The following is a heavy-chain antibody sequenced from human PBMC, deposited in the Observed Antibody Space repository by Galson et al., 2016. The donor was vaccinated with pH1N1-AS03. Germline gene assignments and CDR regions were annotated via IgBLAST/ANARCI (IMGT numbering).Heavy chain of an antibody. CDR2: IYHSGST. Sequence: SETLSLTCAVSGYSISSGYYWGWIRQPPGKGLEWIGSIYHSGSTYYNPSLMSRVTISVDTSKNRFSLKVTSVTAADTAVYYCARAQHLLPGAFAFWGQGTLVTVSS. J-gene: IGHJ4*02. CDR1: GYSISSGYY. CDR3: ARAQHLLPGAFAF. V-gene: IGHV4-38-2*01. D-gene: IGHD3-9*01.